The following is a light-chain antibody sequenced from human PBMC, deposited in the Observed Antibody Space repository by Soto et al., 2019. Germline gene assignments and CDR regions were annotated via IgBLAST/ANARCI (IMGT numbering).Light chain of an antibody. Sequence: EIVMTQSPATLSVSPGERATLSCRASQSVNSNLAWYQQKPGQAPRLLISGASTRATGIPARFSGSGSETEFTLTISSLQSEDFAVYYCQQYNSWCTFGQGNKVEMK. CDR3: QQYNSWCT. CDR2: GAS. CDR1: QSVNSN. V-gene: IGKV3-15*01. J-gene: IGKJ1*01.